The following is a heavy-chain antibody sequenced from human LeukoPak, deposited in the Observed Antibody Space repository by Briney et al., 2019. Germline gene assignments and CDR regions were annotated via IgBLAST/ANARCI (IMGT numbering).Heavy chain of an antibody. V-gene: IGHV3-21*01. CDR2: ISSSSSYI. Sequence: GGSLRLSCAASGFTFSSYSMNWVRQAPGKGLEWVSSISSSSSYIYYADSVKGRFTISRDNAKNSLYLQMNSLKVEDTAVYYCGPGVIENNHGGQGPLVTVSP. D-gene: IGHD2-21*01. CDR1: GFTFSSYS. J-gene: IGHJ4*02. CDR3: GPGVIENNH.